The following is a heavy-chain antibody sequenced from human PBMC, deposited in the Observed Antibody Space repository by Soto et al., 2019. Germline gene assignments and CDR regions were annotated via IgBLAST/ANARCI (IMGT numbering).Heavy chain of an antibody. D-gene: IGHD2-15*01. V-gene: IGHV1-18*01. CDR2: TSAYNDNT. J-gene: IGHJ1*01. Sequence: QVQLVQSGAEVKKPGASVKVSCKASGYTFTNYGISWVRQAPGQGLEWMGWTSAYNDNTNYAQKLQGRVTMTTHTSSRTAYMGLRSVRSDDTAEYYCASSSGSCYYALSCWGQGTLVTVSS. CDR3: ASSSGSCYYALSC. CDR1: GYTFTNYG.